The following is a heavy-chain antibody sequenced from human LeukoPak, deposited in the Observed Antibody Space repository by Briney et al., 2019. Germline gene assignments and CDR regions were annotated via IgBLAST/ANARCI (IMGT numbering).Heavy chain of an antibody. J-gene: IGHJ6*02. CDR1: GGSFSGYY. V-gene: IGHV4-34*01. D-gene: IGHD3-3*01. CDR3: ARAPTTIFGVVQGMDV. CDR2: INHSGST. Sequence: SETLSLTCAVYGGSFSGYYWSWIRQPPGKGLEWIGEINHSGSTNYNPSLKSRVTISVDTSKNQFSLKLSSVTAADTAVYYCARAPTTIFGVVQGMDVWGQGTTVTVSS.